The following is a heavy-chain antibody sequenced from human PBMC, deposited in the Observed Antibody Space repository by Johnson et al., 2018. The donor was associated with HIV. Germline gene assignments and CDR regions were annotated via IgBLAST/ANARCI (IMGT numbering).Heavy chain of an antibody. V-gene: IGHV3-23*04. D-gene: IGHD2-8*01. J-gene: IGHJ3*02. CDR1: GFTFDNYA. Sequence: VQLVESGGGLVQPGRSLRLSCAASGFTFDNYAMSWVRQAPGKGLEWVSAISGSGGSTYYADSVKGRFTISRDNSKNTLYLQMNSLRAEDTALYYCARDRAGNGVFPDAFDIWGQGTMVTVSS. CDR3: ARDRAGNGVFPDAFDI. CDR2: ISGSGGST.